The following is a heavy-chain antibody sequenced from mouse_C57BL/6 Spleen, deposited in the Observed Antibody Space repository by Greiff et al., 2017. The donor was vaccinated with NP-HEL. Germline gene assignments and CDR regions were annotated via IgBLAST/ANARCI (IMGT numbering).Heavy chain of an antibody. J-gene: IGHJ4*01. Sequence: QVQLQQSGAELVKPGASVKMSCKASGYTFTSYWITWVKQRPGQGLEWIGDIYPGSGSTNYNEKFKSKATLTVDTSSSTAYMQLSSLTSEDSAVYYCARMVTTVGYAMDYWGQGTSVTVSS. D-gene: IGHD2-2*01. CDR3: ARMVTTVGYAMDY. CDR1: GYTFTSYW. CDR2: IYPGSGST. V-gene: IGHV1-55*01.